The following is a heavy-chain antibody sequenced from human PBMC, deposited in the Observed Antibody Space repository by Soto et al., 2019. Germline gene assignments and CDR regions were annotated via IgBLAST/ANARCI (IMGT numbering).Heavy chain of an antibody. D-gene: IGHD6-19*01. V-gene: IGHV4-31*03. Sequence: QVQLQESGPGLVKPSQTLSLTCTVSGGSISSGGYYWSWIRQHPGKGLEWIGYIYYSGSTYYNPSLRSRVTISVDTSKSQFSLKLSSVTAADTAVYYWASGVKAYSSGWYGVWGQGTLVTVS. CDR3: ASGVKAYSSGWYGV. J-gene: IGHJ4*02. CDR2: IYYSGST. CDR1: GGSISSGGYY.